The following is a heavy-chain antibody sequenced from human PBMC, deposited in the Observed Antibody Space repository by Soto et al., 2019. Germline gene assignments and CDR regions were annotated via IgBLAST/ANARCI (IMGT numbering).Heavy chain of an antibody. D-gene: IGHD2-2*01. J-gene: IGHJ4*02. CDR3: AKAISTSSTLLDY. Sequence: EVQLLESGGGLVQPGGSLRLSCAASGFTFSSHAMSWVRQPPGKGLELVSGTSANGGSTYYTDPVKGRFTISRDNAKNTLYLQMNSLRAEDTAVYYCAKAISTSSTLLDYWGQGTLVTVSS. V-gene: IGHV3-23*01. CDR1: GFTFSSHA. CDR2: TSANGGST.